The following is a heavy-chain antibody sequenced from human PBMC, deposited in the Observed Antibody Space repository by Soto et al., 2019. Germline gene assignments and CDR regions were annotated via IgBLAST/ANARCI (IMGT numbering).Heavy chain of an antibody. V-gene: IGHV4-59*01. CDR1: GGSISSYY. CDR2: IYYSGST. D-gene: IGHD3-22*01. J-gene: IGHJ4*02. CDR3: ARFDYYDSSSYLDCGPK. Sequence: SETLSLTCTVSGGSISSYYWSRIRQPPGKGLEWIGYIYYSGSTNYNPSLKSRVTISVDTSKNQFSLKLSSVTAADTAVYYCARFDYYDSSSYLDCGPKWGQGTLVTVSS.